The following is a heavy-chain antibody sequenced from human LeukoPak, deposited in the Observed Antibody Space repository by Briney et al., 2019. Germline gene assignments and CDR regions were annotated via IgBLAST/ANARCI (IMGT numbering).Heavy chain of an antibody. V-gene: IGHV3-53*01. J-gene: IGHJ4*02. D-gene: IGHD1-26*01. CDR2: IYSGGST. Sequence: PGGSLRLSCAAPGFTVSSSYMSWVRQAPGKGLEWVSVIYSGGSTYYAGSVKGRFTISRDNSKNTLYLQMNSLRAEDTAVYYCAKASGTYYAPFDYWGQGTLVTVSS. CDR1: GFTVSSSY. CDR3: AKASGTYYAPFDY.